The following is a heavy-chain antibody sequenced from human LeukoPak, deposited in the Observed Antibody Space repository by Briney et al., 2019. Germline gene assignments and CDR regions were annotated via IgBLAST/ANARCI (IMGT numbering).Heavy chain of an antibody. CDR2: ISSRGSTI. CDR3: ARGTGYQLLVSYYYYMDV. CDR1: GFTFSSYS. J-gene: IGHJ6*03. D-gene: IGHD2-2*01. Sequence: QPGGSLRLSCAASGFTFSSYSMNWVRQAPGKGLEWVSYISSRGSTIYYADSVKGRFTISRNNAKNSLYLQMNSLRAEDTAVYYCARGTGYQLLVSYYYYMDVWGKGTTVTVSS. V-gene: IGHV3-48*04.